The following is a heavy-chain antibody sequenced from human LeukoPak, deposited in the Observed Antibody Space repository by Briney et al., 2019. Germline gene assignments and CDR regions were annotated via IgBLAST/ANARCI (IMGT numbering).Heavy chain of an antibody. CDR3: ARWERSGWYKGFDY. Sequence: SETLSLTCAVSGGSISSSNWWSWVRQPPGKGLEWIEEIYHSGSTNYNPSLRSRVTITVDKSKNQFSLKLSSVTAADTAVYYCARWERSGWYKGFDYWGQGTLVTVSS. CDR2: IYHSGST. CDR1: GGSISSSNW. J-gene: IGHJ4*02. D-gene: IGHD6-19*01. V-gene: IGHV4-4*02.